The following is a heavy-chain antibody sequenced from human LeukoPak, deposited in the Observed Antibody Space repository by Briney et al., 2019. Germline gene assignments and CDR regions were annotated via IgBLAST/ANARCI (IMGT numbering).Heavy chain of an antibody. CDR1: GGTFSSYA. V-gene: IGHV1-69*05. D-gene: IGHD5-12*01. Sequence: GASVKVSCKASGGTFSSYAISWVRQAPGQGLEWMGGIIPIFGAANYAQKFQGRVTMTRDTSTSTVYMELSSLGSEDTAVYYCARVRHPGGGYDSSSYYYGMDVWGQGTTVTVSS. CDR2: IIPIFGAA. CDR3: ARVRHPGGGYDSSSYYYGMDV. J-gene: IGHJ6*02.